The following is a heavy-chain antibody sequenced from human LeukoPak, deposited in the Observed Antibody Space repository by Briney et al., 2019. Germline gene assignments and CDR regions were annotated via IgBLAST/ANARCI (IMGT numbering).Heavy chain of an antibody. D-gene: IGHD3-10*01. CDR3: ASQDHYYGSGSFFDY. J-gene: IGHJ4*02. V-gene: IGHV4-59*01. CDR2: IYYSGST. Sequence: SETLSLTCTVSGGSISSYYWSWIRQPPGKGLEWIGYIYYSGSTNYNPSLKSRVTISVDTSKNQFSLRLSSVTAADTAVYYCASQDHYYGSGSFFDYWGQGTLVTVSS. CDR1: GGSISSYY.